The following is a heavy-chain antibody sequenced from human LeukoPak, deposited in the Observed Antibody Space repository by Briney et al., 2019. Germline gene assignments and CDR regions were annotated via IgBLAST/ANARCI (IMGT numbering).Heavy chain of an antibody. V-gene: IGHV4-34*01. CDR2: INHSGST. Sequence: KSSETLSLTCAVYGGSFSGYYWSWIRQPPGKGLEWIGEINHSGSTNYNPSLKSRVTISVDTSKNQFSLKLSSVTAADTAVYYCARGDGKRIAAAGTRGPYRPNWFDPWGQGTLVTVSS. J-gene: IGHJ5*02. D-gene: IGHD6-13*01. CDR3: ARGDGKRIAAAGTRGPYRPNWFDP. CDR1: GGSFSGYY.